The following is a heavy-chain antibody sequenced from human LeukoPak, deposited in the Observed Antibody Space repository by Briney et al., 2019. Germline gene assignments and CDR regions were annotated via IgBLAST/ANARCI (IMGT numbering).Heavy chain of an antibody. CDR3: AREVDSTMVRGVIITPSDESWFDP. D-gene: IGHD3-10*01. CDR1: GYTFTSYY. Sequence: ASVKVSCKASGYTFTSYYMHWVRQAPGQGLEWMGWIDPNSGGTNYAQKFQGRVTMTRDTSISTAYMELSRLRSDDTAVYYCAREVDSTMVRGVIITPSDESWFDPWGQGTLVTVSS. J-gene: IGHJ5*02. CDR2: IDPNSGGT. V-gene: IGHV1-2*02.